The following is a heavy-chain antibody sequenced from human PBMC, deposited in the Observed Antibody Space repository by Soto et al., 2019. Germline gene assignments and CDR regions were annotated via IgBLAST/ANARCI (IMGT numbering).Heavy chain of an antibody. CDR1: GFTFSDYA. D-gene: IGHD3-10*01. CDR2: ISLRGESS. Sequence: EVQLMESGGGLVQPGGSVRLSCEASGFTFSDYAMTWVRQPPGKGLEWVSAISLRGESSFFADSVKGRFTISRDNSKNTLSLQMNSLRVEDTAVYFCARTPSIYYGSGTYLWDFYYGLDVWGQGTTVTVSS. CDR3: ARTPSIYYGSGTYLWDFYYGLDV. J-gene: IGHJ6*02. V-gene: IGHV3-23*01.